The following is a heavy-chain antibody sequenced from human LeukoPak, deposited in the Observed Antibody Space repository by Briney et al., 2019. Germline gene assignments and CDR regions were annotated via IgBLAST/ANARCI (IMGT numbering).Heavy chain of an antibody. CDR1: GFSFSNYA. J-gene: IGHJ4*02. CDR2: ISSDGVST. Sequence: PGGSLRLSCSTSGFSFSNYAMHWVRQAPGKGLQYVSAISSDGVSTYYADSVKGRFTISRDNSKNTLYLQMNSLRAEDTAVYYCAKDLSVVVVALDYWGQGTLVTVSS. CDR3: AKDLSVVVVALDY. D-gene: IGHD2-15*01. V-gene: IGHV3-64*04.